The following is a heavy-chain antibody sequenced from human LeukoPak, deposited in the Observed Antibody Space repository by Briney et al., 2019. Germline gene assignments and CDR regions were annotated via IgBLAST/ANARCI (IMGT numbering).Heavy chain of an antibody. CDR1: EYTFTGYY. V-gene: IGHV1-46*01. CDR2: INPSGGGT. J-gene: IGHJ4*02. CDR3: AREIGPRQLHLWGSAFDY. D-gene: IGHD5-18*01. Sequence: ASVKVSCKASEYTFTGYYMHWVRQAPGQGLEWMGIINPSGGGTSYAQKFQGRLTMTRDTSTTTVYMELSSLRSEDTAMYYCAREIGPRQLHLWGSAFDYWGQGTLVTVSS.